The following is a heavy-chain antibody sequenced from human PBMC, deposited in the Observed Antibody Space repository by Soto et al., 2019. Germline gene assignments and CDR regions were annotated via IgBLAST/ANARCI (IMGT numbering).Heavy chain of an antibody. V-gene: IGHV3-23*01. D-gene: IGHD2-21*01. CDR3: VRRAGGAVVWYYDL. Sequence: EVQLLESGGGLVQRGGSLRLSCAASGFIFNNYAMTWVRQAPGKGLEWVARVSGRSGSAYYADSVKGRLTISRDNSNNTLYLQMTNVRGEDTAVYYCVRRAGGAVVWYYDLWGRGTLVSVFS. CDR1: GFIFNNYA. J-gene: IGHJ2*01. CDR2: VSGRSGSA.